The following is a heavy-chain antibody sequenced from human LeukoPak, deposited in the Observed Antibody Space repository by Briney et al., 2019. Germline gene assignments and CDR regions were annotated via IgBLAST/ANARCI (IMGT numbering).Heavy chain of an antibody. Sequence: PGGSLRLSCAASGFSFSSYWMRWVRQAPGKGLEWVANIKQDGSEKNYVASVKGRFTISRDNAKNSLYLQMNSLRAEDTAVYYCAKSKHWPALDCWGQGTLVTVSS. D-gene: IGHD1-1*01. CDR3: AKSKHWPALDC. J-gene: IGHJ4*02. CDR1: GFSFSSYW. CDR2: IKQDGSEK. V-gene: IGHV3-7*03.